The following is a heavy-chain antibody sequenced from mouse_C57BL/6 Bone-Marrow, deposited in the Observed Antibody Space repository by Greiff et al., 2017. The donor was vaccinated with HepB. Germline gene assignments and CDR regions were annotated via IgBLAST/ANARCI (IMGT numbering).Heavy chain of an antibody. D-gene: IGHD1-1*01. J-gene: IGHJ4*01. CDR3: ARGYYGSSPYYAMDY. V-gene: IGHV14-3*01. CDR1: GFNTKNTY. CDR2: IDPANGNT. Sequence: VQLQQSVAELVRPGASVKLSCTASGFNTKNTYMHWVKQRPEQGLEWIGRIDPANGNTKYAPKFQGKATITADTSSNTAYLQLSSLTSEDTAIYFCARGYYGSSPYYAMDYWGQGTSVTVSS.